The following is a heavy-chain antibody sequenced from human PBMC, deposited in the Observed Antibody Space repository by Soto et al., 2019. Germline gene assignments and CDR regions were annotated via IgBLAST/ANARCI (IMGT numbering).Heavy chain of an antibody. CDR3: ARDGGRHSGGIDY. CDR2: IIPIFGTA. CDR1: GGTFSSYS. Sequence: QVQLVQSGAEVKKPGSSVKVSCKASGGTFSSYSINWVRQAPGQGLEWMGEIIPIFGTANYAQKFQGRVTITADEYTSKAYMELISLRYEDTAVYYCARDGGRHSGGIDYWVQGTLVTASS. J-gene: IGHJ4*02. D-gene: IGHD2-15*01. V-gene: IGHV1-69*01.